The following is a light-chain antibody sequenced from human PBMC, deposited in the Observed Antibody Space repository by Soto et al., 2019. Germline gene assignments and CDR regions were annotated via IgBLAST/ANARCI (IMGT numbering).Light chain of an antibody. J-gene: IGLJ1*01. Sequence: QSVLTQPPSASGTPGQRVTISCSGSSSNIGSNTVNWYQQLPGTAPKLLIYSNNQRPSGVPDRFSGSKSGTSASLAISGLQSEDEADYYCAAWDDSLMNCVFGTGTKVTVL. V-gene: IGLV1-44*01. CDR2: SNN. CDR3: AAWDDSLMNCV. CDR1: SSNIGSNT.